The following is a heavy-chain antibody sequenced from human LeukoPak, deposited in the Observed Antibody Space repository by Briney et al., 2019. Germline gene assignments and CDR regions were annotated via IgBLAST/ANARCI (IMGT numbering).Heavy chain of an antibody. CDR3: ARGGGYSYGSFDY. CDR1: GFTVSSNY. D-gene: IGHD5-18*01. Sequence: PGGSLRLSCAASGFTVSSNYMSWVRQAPGKGLEWVSVIYSGGSTSYADSVKGRFTISRDNAKNTLYLQMNSLRAEDTAVYYCARGGGYSYGSFDYWGQGTLVTVSS. V-gene: IGHV3-66*01. CDR2: IYSGGST. J-gene: IGHJ4*02.